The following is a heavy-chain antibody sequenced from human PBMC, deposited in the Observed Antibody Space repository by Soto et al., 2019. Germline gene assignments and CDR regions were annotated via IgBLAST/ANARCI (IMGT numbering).Heavy chain of an antibody. Sequence: GASVKVSCKASGYTFPSYGISWVRQAPGQGREWMGWISPYNAKTNYAQKFQGRVTMTTDTSTNTAYMELRSLGYDDTAVYYCTRDEGGSYAPQFDYWGQGTLVTVSS. CDR1: GYTFPSYG. CDR3: TRDEGGSYAPQFDY. V-gene: IGHV1-18*01. D-gene: IGHD1-26*01. CDR2: ISPYNAKT. J-gene: IGHJ4*02.